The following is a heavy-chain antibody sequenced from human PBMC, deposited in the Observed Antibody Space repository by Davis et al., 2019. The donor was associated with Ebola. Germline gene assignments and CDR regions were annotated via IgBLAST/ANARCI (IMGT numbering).Heavy chain of an antibody. V-gene: IGHV3-53*01. CDR3: ARARRDTSGWYYFDS. Sequence: GGSLRLSCEASGFNISSDYVSWVRQAPGKGLEWVSVIYSGGSTFYADSVKGRFTISRDNSRTTLYLQMNSLRADDTAVYYCARARRDTSGWYYFDSWGQGTLVTVSS. CDR1: GFNISSDY. D-gene: IGHD6-19*01. CDR2: IYSGGST. J-gene: IGHJ4*02.